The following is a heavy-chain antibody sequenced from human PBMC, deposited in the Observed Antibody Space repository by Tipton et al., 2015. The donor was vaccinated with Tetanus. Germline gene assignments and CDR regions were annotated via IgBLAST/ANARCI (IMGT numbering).Heavy chain of an antibody. CDR1: GGSINSGGHF. CDR3: ARGTFHAFDF. J-gene: IGHJ4*02. CDR2: IRDNGNG. D-gene: IGHD2/OR15-2a*01. Sequence: TLSLTCTVSGGSINSGGHFWTWIRQRTGKGLEWIGHIRDNGNGYANPSLSGRVTMSVDTRKNQFSLNLTSMSVADTATYYCARGTFHAFDFWGQGVQVTVSS. V-gene: IGHV4-31*03.